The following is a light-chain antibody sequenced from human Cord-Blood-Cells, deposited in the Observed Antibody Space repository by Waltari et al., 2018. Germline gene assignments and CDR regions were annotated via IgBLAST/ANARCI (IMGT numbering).Light chain of an antibody. CDR1: SIDAGGYNY. CDR2: DVI. V-gene: IGLV2-14*01. J-gene: IGLJ1*01. CDR3: SSYTSSSTNYV. Sequence: QSALTQPASVSGSPGQTITIPCTGPSIDAGGYNYVSWYQQHPGKAPKLMIYDVINRPSGVSNRFSGSKSGNTASLTISGLQAEDEADYYCSSYTSSSTNYVFGTGTKVTVL.